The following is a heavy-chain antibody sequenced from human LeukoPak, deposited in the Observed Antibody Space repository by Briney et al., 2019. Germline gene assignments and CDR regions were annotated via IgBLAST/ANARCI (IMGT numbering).Heavy chain of an antibody. D-gene: IGHD3-22*01. V-gene: IGHV1-69*05. J-gene: IGHJ3*02. CDR1: GGTFSSYA. Sequence: SVKVSCRASGGTFSSYAISWVRQAPGQGLEWMGGIIPIFGTANYAQKFQGRVTITTDESTSTAYMELSSLRSEDTAVYYCARPFHYDSSGYRDAFDIWGQGTMVTVSS. CDR2: IIPIFGTA. CDR3: ARPFHYDSSGYRDAFDI.